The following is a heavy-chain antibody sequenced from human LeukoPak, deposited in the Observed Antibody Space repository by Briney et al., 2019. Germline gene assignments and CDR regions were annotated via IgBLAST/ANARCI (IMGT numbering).Heavy chain of an antibody. CDR2: ISYDGSNK. V-gene: IGHV3-30-3*01. CDR1: GFTFSSCA. J-gene: IGHJ4*02. D-gene: IGHD3-22*01. Sequence: GGSLRLSCAASGFTFSSCAMHWVRQAPGKGLEWVAVISYDGSNKYYADSVKGRFTISRDNSKNTLYLQMNSLRAEDTAAYYCARARGFDVDSSGKPIDYWGQGTLVTVSS. CDR3: ARARGFDVDSSGKPIDY.